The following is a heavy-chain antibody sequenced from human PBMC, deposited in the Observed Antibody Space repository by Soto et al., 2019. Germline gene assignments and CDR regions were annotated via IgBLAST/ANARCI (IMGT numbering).Heavy chain of an antibody. CDR2: ISGSGGST. CDR1: GFTFSSYA. CDR3: AKGPDYYDSSGIDY. J-gene: IGHJ4*02. D-gene: IGHD3-22*01. V-gene: IGHV3-23*01. Sequence: PEGSLRLSCAASGFTFSSYAMSWVRQAPGKGLEWVSAISGSGGSTYYADSVKGRFTISRDNSKNTLYLQMNSLRAEDTAVYYCAKGPDYYDSSGIDYWGQGTLVTVSS.